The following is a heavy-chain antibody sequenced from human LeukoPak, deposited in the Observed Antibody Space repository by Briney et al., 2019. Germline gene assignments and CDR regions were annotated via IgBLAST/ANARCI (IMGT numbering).Heavy chain of an antibody. CDR2: VNHDGREK. J-gene: IGHJ6*02. V-gene: IGHV3-7*03. CDR1: GFTFSRYW. D-gene: IGHD3-3*01. Sequence: GGSLRLSCVASGFTFSRYWMSWVRHVPGKGLEWVGNVNHDGREKYYVDSVKGRFTISRDNGKNSLYLQTNNLRAEDTAVYHCARVVLIGVVMPLYAMDVWGQGTTVTVS. CDR3: ARVVLIGVVMPLYAMDV.